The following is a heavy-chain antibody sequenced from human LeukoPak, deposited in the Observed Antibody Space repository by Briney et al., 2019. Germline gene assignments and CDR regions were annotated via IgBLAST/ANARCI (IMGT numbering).Heavy chain of an antibody. J-gene: IGHJ4*02. Sequence: SVTLSLTCTVSGGSISSYYWSWIRQPPGKGLEWIGYIYYSGSTNYNPSLKSRVTISVDTSKNQFSLKLSSVTAADTAVYYCARVQSLHYDYWGQGTLVTVSS. CDR1: GGSISSYY. CDR2: IYYSGST. CDR3: ARVQSLHYDY. D-gene: IGHD4-11*01. V-gene: IGHV4-59*01.